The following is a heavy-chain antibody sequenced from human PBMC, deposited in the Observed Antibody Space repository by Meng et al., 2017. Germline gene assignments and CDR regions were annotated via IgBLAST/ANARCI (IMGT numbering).Heavy chain of an antibody. Sequence: VLLQEAGPGLVRPSETLSPTCTVSGDSVTVGSHYWSWIRQPPGKGLEWIGYIDYVGSTSYNPSLRSRVTISVDTSNNQFSLKLSSVTAADTAVFYCARTRGDYYFDYWGQGTLVTVSS. CDR3: ARTRGDYYFDY. V-gene: IGHV4-61*01. D-gene: IGHD3-16*01. CDR2: IDYVGST. CDR1: GDSVTVGSHY. J-gene: IGHJ4*02.